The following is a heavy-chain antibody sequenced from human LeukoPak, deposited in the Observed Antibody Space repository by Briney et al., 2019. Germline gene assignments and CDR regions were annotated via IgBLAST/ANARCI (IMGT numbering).Heavy chain of an antibody. D-gene: IGHD4-11*01. CDR1: GGPISSGGYY. Sequence: SQTLSLTCTVSGGPISSGGYYWSWIRQHPGKGLEWIGYIYYSGSTYYNPSLKSRVTISVDTSKNQFSLKLSSVTAADTAVYYCASLQSLAPYYYYYYGMNVWGQGTTVTVSS. J-gene: IGHJ6*02. CDR3: ASLQSLAPYYYYYYGMNV. V-gene: IGHV4-31*03. CDR2: IYYSGST.